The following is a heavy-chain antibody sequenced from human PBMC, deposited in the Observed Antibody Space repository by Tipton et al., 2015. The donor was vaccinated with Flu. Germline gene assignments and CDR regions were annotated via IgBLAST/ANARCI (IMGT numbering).Heavy chain of an antibody. CDR1: GDSIGSQYF. D-gene: IGHD3-16*01. Sequence: TLSLTCAVSGDSIGSQYFWGWIRQPPGKGLEWIGNVHRTGSPYYNPSLRSRVTIAVDEPKIQFSLRLTSVTAADTAVYYCARFWDVSDGFDIWGRGTLVTVSS. CDR2: VHRTGSP. V-gene: IGHV4-38-2*01. CDR3: ARFWDVSDGFDI. J-gene: IGHJ3*02.